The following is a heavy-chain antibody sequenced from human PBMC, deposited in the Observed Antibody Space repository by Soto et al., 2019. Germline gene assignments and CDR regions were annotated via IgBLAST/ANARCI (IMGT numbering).Heavy chain of an antibody. J-gene: IGHJ4*02. D-gene: IGHD5-18*01. CDR2: INPNSGGT. Sequence: VKVSCKASGYTFTGYYMHWVRQAPGQGLEWMGWINPNSGGTNYAQKFQGWVTMTRDTSISTAYMELSRLRSDDTAVYYCARESRTAMVHFDYWGQGTLVTVSS. CDR3: ARESRTAMVHFDY. V-gene: IGHV1-2*04. CDR1: GYTFTGYY.